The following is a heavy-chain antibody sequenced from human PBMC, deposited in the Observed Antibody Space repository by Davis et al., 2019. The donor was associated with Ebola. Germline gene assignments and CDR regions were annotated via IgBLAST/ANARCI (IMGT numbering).Heavy chain of an antibody. CDR3: TNWFDP. CDR1: GFTFGDYA. V-gene: IGHV3-49*04. J-gene: IGHJ5*02. Sequence: GESLKISCTASGFTFGDYAMSWVRQAPGKGLEWVGFIRSKAYGGTTEYAASVKGRFTISRDDSKSIAYLQMNSLKTEDTAVYYCTNWFDPWGQGTLVTVSS. CDR2: IRSKAYGGTT.